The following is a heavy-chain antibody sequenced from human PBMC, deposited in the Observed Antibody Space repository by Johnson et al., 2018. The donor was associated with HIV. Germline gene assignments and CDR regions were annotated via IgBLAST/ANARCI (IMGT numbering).Heavy chain of an antibody. Sequence: QVQLVESGGGLVQPGGSLRLSCAASGFTFSDYYMSWIRQAPGKGLEWVSYISSSGSTIYYADSVKGRFTISRDNAKNTLYLQMNSLRSEDTAVYYCARGDTMIVVVDNAFDIWGQGTMVTVSS. J-gene: IGHJ3*02. V-gene: IGHV3-11*04. CDR2: ISSSGSTI. CDR3: ARGDTMIVVVDNAFDI. D-gene: IGHD3-22*01. CDR1: GFTFSDYY.